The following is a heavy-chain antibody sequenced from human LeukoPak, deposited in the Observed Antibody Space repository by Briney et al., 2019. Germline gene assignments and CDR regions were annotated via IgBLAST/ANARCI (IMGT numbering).Heavy chain of an antibody. J-gene: IGHJ4*02. D-gene: IGHD5-18*01. V-gene: IGHV4-39*01. CDR3: AKTYRAHGYTYGYFDY. Sequence: SETLSLTCPVSGVSVSSSDYYWGWIRQPPGKGLEWIGNIYYNGNTYYNPSLKSRVTISVDTSKNQFSLKLSSVTAADTAVYYCAKTYRAHGYTYGYFDYWGQGTLVTVSS. CDR2: IYYNGNT. CDR1: GVSVSSSDYY.